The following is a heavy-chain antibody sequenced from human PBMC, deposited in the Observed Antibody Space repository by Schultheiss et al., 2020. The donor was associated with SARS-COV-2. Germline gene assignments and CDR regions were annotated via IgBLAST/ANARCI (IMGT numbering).Heavy chain of an antibody. Sequence: GGSLRLSCAASGFTFSSYGMHWVRQAPGKGLEWVAVIWYDGSNKYYADSVKGRFIISRDNSKNTLYLQMNSLRAEDTAVYYCARDSVWYYDFWSGYYYYYGMDVWGQGTTVTVSS. D-gene: IGHD3-3*01. J-gene: IGHJ6*02. CDR1: GFTFSSYG. V-gene: IGHV3-33*01. CDR3: ARDSVWYYDFWSGYYYYYGMDV. CDR2: IWYDGSNK.